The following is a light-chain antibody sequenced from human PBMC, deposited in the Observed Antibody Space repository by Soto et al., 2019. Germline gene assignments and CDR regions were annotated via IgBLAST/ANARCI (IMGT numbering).Light chain of an antibody. CDR1: QSVSLS. CDR3: QQYHIWPSWT. J-gene: IGKJ1*01. V-gene: IGKV3-15*01. CDR2: GAS. Sequence: EIVLTQSPATLSVSLGDSATLSCRASQSVSLSLAWYQMRPGQPPRLLIYGASTRATDIPARFSGSGSGTDLALPISSLQSEDVAVYFCQQYHIWPSWTFGQGTKVELK.